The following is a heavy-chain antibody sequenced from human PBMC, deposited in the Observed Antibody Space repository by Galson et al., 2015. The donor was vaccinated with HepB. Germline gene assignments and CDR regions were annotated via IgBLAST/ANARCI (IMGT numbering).Heavy chain of an antibody. CDR3: ARRRTSHYDILTGDRWFDP. CDR2: INHSGST. J-gene: IGHJ5*02. D-gene: IGHD3-9*01. V-gene: IGHV4-34*01. CDR1: GGSFSGYY. Sequence: TLSLTCAVYGGSFSGYYWSWIRQPPGKGLEWIGEINHSGSTNYNPSLKSRVTISVDTSKNQFSLKLSSVTAADTAVYYCARRRTSHYDILTGDRWFDPWGQGTLVTVSS.